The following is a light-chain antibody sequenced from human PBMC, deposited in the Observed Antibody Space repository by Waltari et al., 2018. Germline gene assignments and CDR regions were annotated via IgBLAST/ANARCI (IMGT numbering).Light chain of an antibody. CDR3: CSYAGGRPHVV. CDR1: SSDVGTYNL. J-gene: IGLJ2*01. CDR2: EGT. Sequence: QSALTQPASVSGSPGQSITISCPGTSSDVGTYNLVSWYQQYPGKAPKLMIYEGTKRPSGVSNRFSGSKSGNTASLTISGLQAEDEAHYYCCSYAGGRPHVVFGGGTQLTVL. V-gene: IGLV2-23*01.